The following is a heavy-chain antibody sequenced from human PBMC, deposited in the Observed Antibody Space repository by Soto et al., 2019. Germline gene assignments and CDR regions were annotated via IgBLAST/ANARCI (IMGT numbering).Heavy chain of an antibody. D-gene: IGHD3-10*01. CDR2: IFYSGNS. Sequence: QVQLQESGPGLVKPSQTLSLTCTVSGGSIRGGDYYWSWIRQHPGKGLEWIGYIFYSGNSFYNPSLKSGVTISVDTSKNQCSLQLSSVTAADPAIYYCARLSSLYYNSDYGGYYFDYWGQGTLVSVSS. V-gene: IGHV4-31*03. CDR3: ARLSSLYYNSDYGGYYFDY. CDR1: GGSIRGGDYY. J-gene: IGHJ4*02.